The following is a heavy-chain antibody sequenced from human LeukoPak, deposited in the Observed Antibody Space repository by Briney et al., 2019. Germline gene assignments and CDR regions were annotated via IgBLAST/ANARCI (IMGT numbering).Heavy chain of an antibody. Sequence: GSLRLSCSVSGFSLSIYSMDWVRQAPGQGLEWISYIGSGGTAYYADSVLGRFTVSRDSAKNSVYLQMNSLTVDDTAVYYCARDPVEGGLDFWGQGVLVTVSS. D-gene: IGHD3-3*01. CDR1: GFSLSIYS. J-gene: IGHJ4*02. CDR3: ARDPVEGGLDF. CDR2: IGSGGTA. V-gene: IGHV3-69-1*01.